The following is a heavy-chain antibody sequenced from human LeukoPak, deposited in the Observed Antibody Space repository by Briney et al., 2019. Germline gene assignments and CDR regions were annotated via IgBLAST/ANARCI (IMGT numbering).Heavy chain of an antibody. CDR2: ISYDGSIK. CDR1: GFTFSNYA. V-gene: IGHV3-30-3*01. J-gene: IGHJ6*03. D-gene: IGHD7-27*01. CDR3: ARSDNWGRYYYYYMDV. Sequence: GGSLRLSCAASGFTFSNYAVHWVRQAPGKGLEWVAIISYDGSIKYYAVSVKGRFTISRDNSKNTLYLQMNSLRAEDTAVYYCARSDNWGRYYYYYMDVWGKGTTVTVSS.